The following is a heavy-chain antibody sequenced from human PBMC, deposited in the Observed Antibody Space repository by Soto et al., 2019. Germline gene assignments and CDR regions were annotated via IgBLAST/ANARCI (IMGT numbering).Heavy chain of an antibody. J-gene: IGHJ6*02. D-gene: IGHD3-10*01. CDR1: GFTFSSYS. Sequence: EVQLVESGGGLVQPGGSLRLSCAASGFTFSSYSMNWVRQAPGKGLEWVSYISSSSSTIYYAESVKGRFTLPRDNAKNSLYLQMNSLRDEDTAVYYCARDMGLGVRGVTRQVYGMDVWGQGTTVTVSS. V-gene: IGHV3-48*02. CDR2: ISSSSSTI. CDR3: ARDMGLGVRGVTRQVYGMDV.